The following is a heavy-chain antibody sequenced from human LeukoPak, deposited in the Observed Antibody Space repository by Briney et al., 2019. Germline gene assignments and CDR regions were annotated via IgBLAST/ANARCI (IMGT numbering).Heavy chain of an antibody. J-gene: IGHJ3*02. Sequence: SVKDSCKASGGTFSSYAISWVRQAPGQGLEWVGRIIPIFGIANYAQKFQGRVTITADKSTSTAYMELSSLRSEDTAVYYCARSLAVAGTESAFDIWGQGTMVTVSS. CDR1: GGTFSSYA. CDR3: ARSLAVAGTESAFDI. D-gene: IGHD6-19*01. V-gene: IGHV1-69*04. CDR2: IIPIFGIA.